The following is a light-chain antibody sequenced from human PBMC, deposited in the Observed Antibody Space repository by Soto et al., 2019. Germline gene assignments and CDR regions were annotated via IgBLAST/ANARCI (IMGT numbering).Light chain of an antibody. V-gene: IGLV2-23*03. CDR3: CSYAGSSTFV. J-gene: IGLJ2*01. CDR2: EGS. CDR1: SNDVGSYNL. Sequence: QSALTQPASVSGSPGQSITISCTGTSNDVGSYNLVSWYQQHPGKAPKLMIYEGSKRPSGVSNRFSGSKSDNTASLTISGLQDEDEAYYYCCSYAGSSTFVFGGGTKLTVL.